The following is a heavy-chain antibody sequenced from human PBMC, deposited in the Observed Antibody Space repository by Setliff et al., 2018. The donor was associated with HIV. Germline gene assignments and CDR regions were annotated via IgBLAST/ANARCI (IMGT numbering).Heavy chain of an antibody. D-gene: IGHD3-3*01. Sequence: PSETLSLTCTVSGGSIGSGGSYWSWIRQHPGKGLEWIGNIFYNGSTYYDPSLKSRITISVDTSKNQFSLNLRSVTAADTAVYYCASWGRARRANYNFWSGSSWFDPWGQGSLVTVSS. CDR1: GGSIGSGGSY. CDR2: IFYNGST. V-gene: IGHV4-31*03. CDR3: ASWGRARRANYNFWSGSSWFDP. J-gene: IGHJ5*02.